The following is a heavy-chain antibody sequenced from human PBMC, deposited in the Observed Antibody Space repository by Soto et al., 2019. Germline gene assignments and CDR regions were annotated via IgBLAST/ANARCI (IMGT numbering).Heavy chain of an antibody. J-gene: IGHJ6*02. CDR1: GASINSHY. CDR3: ARELSYGMDV. V-gene: IGHV4-59*11. Sequence: QVQLQESGPGLVKPSETLSLTCTVSGASINSHYWTWIRQPPGKGLEWIGSIYFSGSTNYNPSLKGRVSISVDRAKSQFSLNLTSVTAADTAMYYCARELSYGMDVGGQGTTVIVSS. CDR2: IYFSGST.